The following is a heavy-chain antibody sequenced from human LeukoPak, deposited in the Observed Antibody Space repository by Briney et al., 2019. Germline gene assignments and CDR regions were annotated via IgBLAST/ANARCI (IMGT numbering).Heavy chain of an antibody. J-gene: IGHJ4*02. CDR3: AKSTVVTTVYFDY. Sequence: PGGSLRLSCAASGFTFSSYSMSWVRQAPRKGLEWDSSISGNGGRTYYAYSVEGRFTISRDNSKNTLYLQMNSRRAEDTAVYYCAKSTVVTTVYFDYWGQGALVTVSS. CDR2: ISGNGGRT. CDR1: GFTFSSYS. D-gene: IGHD4-23*01. V-gene: IGHV3-23*01.